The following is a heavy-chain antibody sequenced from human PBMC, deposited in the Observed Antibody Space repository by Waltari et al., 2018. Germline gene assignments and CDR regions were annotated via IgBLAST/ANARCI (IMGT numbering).Heavy chain of an antibody. V-gene: IGHV4-38-2*02. Sequence: QVQLQESGPGLVKPSETLSLTCTVSGYSISSGYYWGWSRRPPGKGLGWIVSIYHSWSTYYHPPLKSRVTISGDTSKNQFSLKLSSVTAADTAVYYCARFPTDYDFWSGYLDYYYMDVWGKGTTVTVSS. CDR3: ARFPTDYDFWSGYLDYYYMDV. D-gene: IGHD3-3*01. CDR2: IYHSWST. CDR1: GYSISSGYY. J-gene: IGHJ6*03.